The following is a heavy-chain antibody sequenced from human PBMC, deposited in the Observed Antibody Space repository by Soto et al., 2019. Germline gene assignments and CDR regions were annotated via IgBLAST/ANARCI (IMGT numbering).Heavy chain of an antibody. CDR2: ISYDGSNK. CDR3: AKDVDIVATIGFDY. V-gene: IGHV3-30*18. D-gene: IGHD5-12*01. J-gene: IGHJ4*02. Sequence: QVQLVESGGGVVQPGRSLRLSCAASGFTFSSYGMHWVRQAPGKGLEGVAVISYDGSNKYYADSVKGRFTISRDNSKNTLYLQMNSLRAEDTAVYYCAKDVDIVATIGFDYWGQGTLVTVSS. CDR1: GFTFSSYG.